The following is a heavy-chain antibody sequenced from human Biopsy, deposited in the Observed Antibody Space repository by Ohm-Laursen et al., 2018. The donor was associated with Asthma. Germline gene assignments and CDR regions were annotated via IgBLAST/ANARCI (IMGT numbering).Heavy chain of an antibody. CDR1: GYSLTDLS. Sequence: ASVKVSCKISGYSLTDLSMHWVRQAPGQGPEWMGGHDHEEGGTVNARRFQGRVTMTEDTSTDTAYMELSSLSSDDTAVYYCASDFPKDYVRYDFQFWGQGTLVTVSS. CDR2: HDHEEGGT. J-gene: IGHJ4*02. CDR3: ASDFPKDYVRYDFQF. D-gene: IGHD4-17*01. V-gene: IGHV1-24*01.